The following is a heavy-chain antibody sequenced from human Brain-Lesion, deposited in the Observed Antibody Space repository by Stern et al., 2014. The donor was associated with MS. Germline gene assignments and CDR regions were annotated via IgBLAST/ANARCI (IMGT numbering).Heavy chain of an antibody. J-gene: IGHJ4*02. D-gene: IGHD3-22*01. Sequence: QVQLVESGAEVKKPGASVKVSCKASGYTFTGYYMHWGRQAPGQGLEWMGWSNPKSGGTKSEQKFQGWVTMTRDQAHKTSYKELSRLRFYEPALYYCATYYYDSTGYNDFWGQGTLVTVSS. V-gene: IGHV1-2*04. CDR2: SNPKSGGT. CDR3: ATYYYDSTGYNDF. CDR1: GYTFTGYY.